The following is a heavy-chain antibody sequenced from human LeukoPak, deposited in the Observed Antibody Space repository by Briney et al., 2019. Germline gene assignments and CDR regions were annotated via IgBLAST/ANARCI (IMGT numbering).Heavy chain of an antibody. D-gene: IGHD5-18*01. CDR1: GGSISSSSYY. J-gene: IGHJ4*02. CDR2: IYYSGST. Sequence: SETLSLTCTVSGGSISSSSYYWGWIRQPPGKGLEWIGNIYYSGSTYYNPSLESRVTISVDTSKNQFSLRLSSVTAADTAVYYCARVGDSYGYLFDYWGQGTLVTVSS. V-gene: IGHV4-39*07. CDR3: ARVGDSYGYLFDY.